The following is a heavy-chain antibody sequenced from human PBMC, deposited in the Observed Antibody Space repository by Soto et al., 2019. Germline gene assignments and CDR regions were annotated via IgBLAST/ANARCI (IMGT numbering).Heavy chain of an antibody. CDR2: ISWNSGSI. V-gene: IGHV3-9*01. CDR1: GFTFDDYA. J-gene: IGHJ6*02. D-gene: IGHD6-13*01. CDR3: XXXXXXXQLVRVDYYYGMDV. Sequence: EVQLVESGGGLVQPGRSLRLSCAASGFTFDDYAMHWVRQAPGKGLEWVSGISWNSGSIGYADSVKGRFTISRDNAKXXXXXXXXXXXXXXXXXXXXXXXXXXXQLVRVDYYYGMDVWGQGTTVTV.